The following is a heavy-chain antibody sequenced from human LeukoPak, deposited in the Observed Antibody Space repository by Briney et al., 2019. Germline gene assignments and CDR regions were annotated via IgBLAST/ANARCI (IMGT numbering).Heavy chain of an antibody. V-gene: IGHV4-34*01. CDR2: VDHNGVT. Sequence: SETLSLTCAVYGGSFGGYSWSWIRQSPEKGLEWIGKVDHNGVTSYNPSLKSRVTISLDTSKNQFSLRLSSVTAADMALYYCARLKSLVYVWGTYRFFDFWGQGTLVTVSS. J-gene: IGHJ4*02. CDR1: GGSFGGYS. D-gene: IGHD3-16*02. CDR3: ARLKSLVYVWGTYRFFDF.